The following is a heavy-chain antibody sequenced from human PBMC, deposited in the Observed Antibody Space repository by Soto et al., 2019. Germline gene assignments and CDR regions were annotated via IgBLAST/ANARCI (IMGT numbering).Heavy chain of an antibody. CDR3: ATSGSGWYLY. Sequence: QVQLVQSGAEVKKPGASVKVSCKASGYTFTSSDINWVRQATGQGLEWMGWMNPNNGNTGYAQEFQGRVTMTRDTSITTAYMELRSLTSDDTAIYYCATSGSGWYLYWGQGTLVTVSS. D-gene: IGHD6-19*01. J-gene: IGHJ4*02. CDR1: GYTFTSSD. V-gene: IGHV1-8*01. CDR2: MNPNNGNT.